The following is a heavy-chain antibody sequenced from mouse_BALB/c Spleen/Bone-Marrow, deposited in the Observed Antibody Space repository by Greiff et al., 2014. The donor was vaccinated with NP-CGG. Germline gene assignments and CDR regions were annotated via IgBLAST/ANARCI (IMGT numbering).Heavy chain of an antibody. V-gene: IGHV1S81*02. Sequence: VQGVESXAELVKPGASVKLSCKASGYTFTSYYMYWVKQRPGQGLEWIGEINPSNGGTNFNEKFKSKATLTVDKSSSTAYMQLSSLTSEDSAVYYCTSFAYWGQGTLVTVSA. CDR1: GYTFTSYY. CDR3: TSFAY. CDR2: INPSNGGT. J-gene: IGHJ3*01.